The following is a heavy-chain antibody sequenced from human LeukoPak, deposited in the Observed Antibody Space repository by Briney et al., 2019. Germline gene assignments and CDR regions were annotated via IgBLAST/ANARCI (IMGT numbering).Heavy chain of an antibody. CDR1: GGTFSSYA. Sequence: ASVKVSCKASGGTFSSYAISWVRQAPGQGLKWMGGIIPIFGTANYAQKFQGRVTITADESTSTAYMELSSLRSEDTAVYYCAREQQLVVSYFDYWGQGTLVTVSS. CDR3: AREQQLVVSYFDY. J-gene: IGHJ4*02. D-gene: IGHD6-13*01. CDR2: IIPIFGTA. V-gene: IGHV1-69*13.